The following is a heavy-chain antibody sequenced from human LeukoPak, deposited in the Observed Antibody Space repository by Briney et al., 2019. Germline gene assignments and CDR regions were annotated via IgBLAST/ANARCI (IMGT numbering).Heavy chain of an antibody. CDR1: GGSISPYY. CDR3: ARHAVYAGSGWSFDY. D-gene: IGHD6-19*01. CDR2: IYYSGSGST. J-gene: IGHJ4*02. V-gene: IGHV4-59*08. Sequence: SETLSLTCTVSGGSISPYYWSWIRQPPGKGLEWIGYIYYSGSGSTNHNPALKSRVTISVDTSKNQFSLTLSSVTAADTAVCYCARHAVYAGSGWSFDYWGKGTLVTVSS.